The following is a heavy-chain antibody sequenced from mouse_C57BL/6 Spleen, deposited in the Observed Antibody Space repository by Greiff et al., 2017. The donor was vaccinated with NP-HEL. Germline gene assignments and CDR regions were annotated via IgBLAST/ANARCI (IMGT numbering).Heavy chain of an antibody. D-gene: IGHD2-3*01. CDR2: ISDGGSYT. Sequence: EVQLQESGGGLVKPGGSLKLSCAASGFTFSSYAMSWVRQTPEKRLEWVATISDGGSYTYYPDNVKGRFTISRDNAKNNLYLQMSHLKSEDTAMYYCARVDDGYHGAYWGQGTLVTVSA. V-gene: IGHV5-4*01. CDR3: ARVDDGYHGAY. CDR1: GFTFSSYA. J-gene: IGHJ3*01.